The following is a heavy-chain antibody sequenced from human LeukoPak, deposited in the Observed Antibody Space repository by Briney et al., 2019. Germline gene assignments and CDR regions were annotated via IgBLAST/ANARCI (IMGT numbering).Heavy chain of an antibody. D-gene: IGHD6-6*01. CDR2: IRNDGSNK. V-gene: IGHV3-30*02. CDR3: IVPGRPGGED. Sequence: GGSLRLSCAASGFNFSSYGMHWVRQAPGKGLEWVAFIRNDGSNKYYADSVKGRFTISRDDSKNSLYLQMDNLRPEDTAVYYAIVPGRPGGEDWGQGTLVTVSS. J-gene: IGHJ4*02. CDR1: GFNFSSYG.